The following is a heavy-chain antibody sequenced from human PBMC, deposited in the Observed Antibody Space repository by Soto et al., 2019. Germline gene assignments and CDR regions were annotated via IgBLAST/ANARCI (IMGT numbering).Heavy chain of an antibody. CDR2: ISYDGSNK. Sequence: VGSLRLSCAASGFTFSSYGMHWVRQAPGKGLEWVAVISYDGSNKYYADSVKGRFTISRDNSKNTLYLQMNSLRAEDTAVYYCAKDRSRSSHRYGMDVWGQGTTVTVSS. D-gene: IGHD1-26*01. V-gene: IGHV3-30*18. CDR3: AKDRSRSSHRYGMDV. J-gene: IGHJ6*02. CDR1: GFTFSSYG.